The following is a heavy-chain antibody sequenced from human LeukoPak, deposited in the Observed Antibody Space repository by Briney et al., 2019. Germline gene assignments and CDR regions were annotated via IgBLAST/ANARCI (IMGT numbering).Heavy chain of an antibody. Sequence: PSETLSLTCAVYGGSFSGYYWSWIRQPPGKGLEWIGEINHSGSTNYNPSLKSRVTISVDTSKNQFSLKLSSVTAADTAVYYCARHNAREMATAYWGYWGQGTLVTVSS. CDR1: GGSFSGYY. D-gene: IGHD5-24*01. J-gene: IGHJ4*02. CDR3: ARHNAREMATAYWGY. CDR2: INHSGST. V-gene: IGHV4-34*01.